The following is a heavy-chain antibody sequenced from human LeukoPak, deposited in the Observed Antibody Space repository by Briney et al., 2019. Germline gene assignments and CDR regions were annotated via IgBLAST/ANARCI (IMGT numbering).Heavy chain of an antibody. J-gene: IGHJ4*02. V-gene: IGHV3-23*01. CDR2: ISGSGDGT. Sequence: PGGSLRLSCAASGFTFSSYAMSWVRQAPGKGLEWVSGISGSGDGTYYADSVKGRFTISRDNSKNTLYLQMNSLRAEDTAVYYCAKDCGTYYVGTLGYWGQGTLVTVSS. D-gene: IGHD1-26*01. CDR1: GFTFSSYA. CDR3: AKDCGTYYVGTLGY.